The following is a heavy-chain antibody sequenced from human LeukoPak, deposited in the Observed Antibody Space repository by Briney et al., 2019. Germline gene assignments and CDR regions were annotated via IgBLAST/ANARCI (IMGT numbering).Heavy chain of an antibody. Sequence: KPGGSLRLSCAASGFTFSDYYMSWIREAPGKGLGWVSYISSSSSYTNYADSVKGRFTISRDNAKNSLYLQMNSLRAEDTAVYYCARGLRYSGYSTDYWGQGTLVTVSS. D-gene: IGHD5-12*01. CDR1: GFTFSDYY. J-gene: IGHJ4*02. CDR3: ARGLRYSGYSTDY. V-gene: IGHV3-11*05. CDR2: ISSSSSYT.